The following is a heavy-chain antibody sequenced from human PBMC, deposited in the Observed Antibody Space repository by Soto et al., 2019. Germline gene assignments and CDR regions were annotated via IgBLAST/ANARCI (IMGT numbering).Heavy chain of an antibody. J-gene: IGHJ5*02. CDR3: ARVQSNHRWANWFDP. V-gene: IGHV1-8*01. CDR1: GYTFTSYD. Sequence: QVPLVQSGAEVKKPGASVKVSCKASGYTFTSYDINWVRQATGQGREWMGWMNPNSGNTGYAQKFQGRVTMTRNTSISTAYMELSSLRSEDTAVYYCARVQSNHRWANWFDPWGQGTLVTVSS. CDR2: MNPNSGNT. D-gene: IGHD4-4*01.